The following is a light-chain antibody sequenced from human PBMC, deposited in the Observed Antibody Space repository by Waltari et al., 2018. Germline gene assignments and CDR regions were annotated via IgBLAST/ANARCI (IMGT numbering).Light chain of an antibody. CDR2: TTS. V-gene: IGKV1D-12*01. CDR3: QQANSFPLT. Sequence: DIQMTQSPSSVSASVGDRVTITCRASQGINNYIAWYQAKPGKAPQLLIHTTSGLQSGVPLRFSGSGSGTDFTLTISSLQPEDFGTYYCQQANSFPLTFGGGTKVEIK. CDR1: QGINNY. J-gene: IGKJ4*01.